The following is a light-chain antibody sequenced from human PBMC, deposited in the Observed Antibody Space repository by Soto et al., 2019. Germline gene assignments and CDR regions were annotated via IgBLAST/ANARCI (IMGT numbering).Light chain of an antibody. V-gene: IGKV3-20*01. CDR1: QSVSSTY. CDR2: GTS. Sequence: EVVLTQSPATLSLSPGERATLSCRASQSVSSTYLAWYQQQPGQAPRLLMSGTSNRATGTPDRFSGSGSGTDFTLTISRLEPEDFATYYCQQYNSWPRTFGQGTKVEI. CDR3: QQYNSWPRT. J-gene: IGKJ1*01.